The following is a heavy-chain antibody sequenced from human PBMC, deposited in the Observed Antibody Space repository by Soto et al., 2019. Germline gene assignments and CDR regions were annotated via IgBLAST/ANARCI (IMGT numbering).Heavy chain of an antibody. J-gene: IGHJ5*02. V-gene: IGHV4-59*02. CDR1: GAFVSNHY. CDR3: ARYFYGSGSYYSS. D-gene: IGHD3-10*01. CDR2: ISFTGST. Sequence: PSETLSLTCTVSGAFVSNHYWSWIRQPPGKGLEWIGYISFTGSTNYNPSLKSRVTISVDTSRNQFSLKLSSVTAADTAVYYCARYFYGSGSYYSSWGQGTLVTVSS.